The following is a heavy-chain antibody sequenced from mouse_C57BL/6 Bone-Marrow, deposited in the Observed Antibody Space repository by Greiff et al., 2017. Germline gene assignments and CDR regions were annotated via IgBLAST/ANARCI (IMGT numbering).Heavy chain of an antibody. CDR3: ARLLRYWYFDV. Sequence: QVPLKESGAELVKPGASVKLSCKASGYTFTSYWMHWVKQRPGQGLEWIGMIHPNSGSTNYNEKFKSKATLTVDKSSSTAYMQLSSLTSEDSAVYYCARLLRYWYFDVWGTGTTVTVSS. CDR2: IHPNSGST. V-gene: IGHV1-64*01. J-gene: IGHJ1*03. CDR1: GYTFTSYW. D-gene: IGHD1-1*01.